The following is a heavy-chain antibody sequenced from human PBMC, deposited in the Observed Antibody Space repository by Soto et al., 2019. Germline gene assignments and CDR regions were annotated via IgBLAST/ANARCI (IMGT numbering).Heavy chain of an antibody. Sequence: GGSLRLSCAASGFTFSTYWMSWVRQAPGKGLEWVANIKQDGSEEYYVDSVKGRFTISRDNAKNSLYLQMNSLRAEDTAVYYCAREANTLRIIYYYYMEVWGKGTTVTVSS. CDR2: IKQDGSEE. J-gene: IGHJ6*03. CDR1: GFTFSTYW. V-gene: IGHV3-7*01. CDR3: AREANTLRIIYYYYMEV. D-gene: IGHD4-17*01.